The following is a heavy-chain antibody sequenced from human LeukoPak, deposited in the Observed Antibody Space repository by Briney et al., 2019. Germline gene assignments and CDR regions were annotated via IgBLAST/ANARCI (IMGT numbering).Heavy chain of an antibody. CDR2: VFHSGSA. V-gene: IGHV4-39*01. D-gene: IGHD1-26*01. CDR1: DASISSSYFY. Sequence: PSETLSLTCTVSDASISSSYFYWSWIRQPPGKGLEWIGNVFHSGSAHYSPSLKSRVTISVDTSRKQFSLRLSAATAADTAVYYCARQRGGSWVNDYWGQGTLVTVSS. CDR3: ARQRGGSWVNDY. J-gene: IGHJ4*02.